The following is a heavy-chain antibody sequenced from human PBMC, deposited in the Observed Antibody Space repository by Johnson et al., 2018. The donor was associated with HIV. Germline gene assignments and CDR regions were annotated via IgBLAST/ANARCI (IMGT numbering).Heavy chain of an antibody. J-gene: IGHJ3*02. Sequence: VQLVESGGGLVQPGGSLRLSCAASGFTFSSYDMHWVRQATGKGLEWVSAIGTAGDTYYPGPVKGRFTISRDNSKNTLYLQMNSLRAEDTAVYYCARVRAAAGTKDAFDIWGQGTMVTVSS. V-gene: IGHV3-13*01. CDR3: ARVRAAAGTKDAFDI. CDR1: GFTFSSYD. D-gene: IGHD6-13*01. CDR2: IGTAGDT.